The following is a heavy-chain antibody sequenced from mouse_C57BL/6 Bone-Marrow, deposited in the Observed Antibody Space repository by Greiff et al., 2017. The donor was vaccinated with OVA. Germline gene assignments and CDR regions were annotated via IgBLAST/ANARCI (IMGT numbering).Heavy chain of an antibody. CDR3: ARGGYVLLGLYAMDY. Sequence: QVQLQQPGAELVKPGASVKLSCKASGYTFTSYWMHWVKQRPGRGLEWIGRIDPNSGGNKYNEKFKSKATMTVDEPSSTASSQLSSLTSEDSAVYYCARGGYVLLGLYAMDYWGQGTSVTVSS. CDR2: IDPNSGGN. V-gene: IGHV1-72*01. CDR1: GYTFTSYW. D-gene: IGHD2-2*01. J-gene: IGHJ4*01.